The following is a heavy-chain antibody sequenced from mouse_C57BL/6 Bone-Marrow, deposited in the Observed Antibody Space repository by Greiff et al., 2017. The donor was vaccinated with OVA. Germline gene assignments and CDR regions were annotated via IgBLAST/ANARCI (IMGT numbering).Heavy chain of an antibody. CDR1: GYTFTEYT. V-gene: IGHV1-62-2*01. Sequence: VQVVESGAELVKPGASVKLSCKASGYTFTEYTIHWVKQRSGKGLEWIGWFYTGSGSIKYNEKFKDKATLTADKSSSTVYMEMSRLTSEDTAVYFCARLRARGSSYFDYWGQGTTLTVSS. CDR2: FYTGSGSI. CDR3: ARLRARGSSYFDY. J-gene: IGHJ2*01. D-gene: IGHD1-1*01.